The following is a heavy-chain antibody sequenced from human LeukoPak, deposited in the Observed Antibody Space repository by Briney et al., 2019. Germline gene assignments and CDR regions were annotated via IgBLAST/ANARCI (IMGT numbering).Heavy chain of an antibody. Sequence: PGGSLRLSCAASGFTFSSYAMNWVRQAPGKGLEWVSDISGSGAVTYYGDSVKGRVTTSRDNSKNTLYLQMTSLRAEDTAVYFCAKDQHSTLLSYMDVWGDGTTVTVSS. CDR1: GFTFSSYA. D-gene: IGHD2-21*01. V-gene: IGHV3-23*01. CDR2: ISGSGAVT. J-gene: IGHJ6*03. CDR3: AKDQHSTLLSYMDV.